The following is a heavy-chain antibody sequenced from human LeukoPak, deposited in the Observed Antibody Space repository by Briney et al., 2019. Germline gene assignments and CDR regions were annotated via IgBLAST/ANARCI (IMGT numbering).Heavy chain of an antibody. V-gene: IGHV1-69*04. CDR3: ATSGYRSSWYSTRREDWFDP. CDR2: IIPALEIS. Sequence: SVKVSCKASVGTFSSYAFSWVRQAPGQGLEWRVRIIPALEISHYAQKFQGRVTTTANISTSTAYMELSSLRSEDTAVYYCATSGYRSSWYSTRREDWFDPWGQGTLVTVSS. CDR1: VGTFSSYA. J-gene: IGHJ5*02. D-gene: IGHD6-13*01.